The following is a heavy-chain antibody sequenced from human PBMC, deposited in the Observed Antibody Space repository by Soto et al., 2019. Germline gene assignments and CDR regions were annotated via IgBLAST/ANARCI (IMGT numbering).Heavy chain of an antibody. CDR1: GYSFTSYW. CDR2: IDPSDSYT. D-gene: IGHD6-19*01. J-gene: IGHJ6*02. V-gene: IGHV5-10-1*01. CDR3: ARRGIAVAGSGGYYYGMDV. Sequence: GESLKISCKGSGYSFTSYWISWVRQMPGKGLEWMGRIDPSDSYTNYSPSFQGHVTISADKSISTAYLQWSSLKASDTAMYYCARRGIAVAGSGGYYYGMDVWGQGTTVTVSS.